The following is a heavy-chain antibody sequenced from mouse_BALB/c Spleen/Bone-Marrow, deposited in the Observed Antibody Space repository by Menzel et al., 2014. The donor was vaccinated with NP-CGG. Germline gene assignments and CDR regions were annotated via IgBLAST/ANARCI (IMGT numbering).Heavy chain of an antibody. CDR2: IDTSDSYT. J-gene: IGHJ2*01. D-gene: IGHD1-1*01. V-gene: IGHV1-69*01. CDR1: GYTFTDYW. CDR3: ARRGVYYYGSFDY. Sequence: SGAELVMPGASVKMSCKASGYTFTDYWMHWVKQRPGQGLEWIGAIDTSDSYTSYNQKFKGKATLTVDESPSTAYMQLSSLTSEDSAVYYCARRGVYYYGSFDYWGQGTTLTVSS.